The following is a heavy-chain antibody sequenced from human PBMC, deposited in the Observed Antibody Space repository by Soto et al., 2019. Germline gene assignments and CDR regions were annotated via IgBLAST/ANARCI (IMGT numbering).Heavy chain of an antibody. D-gene: IGHD3-3*01. CDR2: IIPIFGTA. J-gene: IGHJ6*04. CDR1: GYTFTSYD. CDR3: AGSLTFFGVVPPPPDYYSVRAV. V-gene: IGHV1-69*13. Sequence: SVKVSCKASGYTFTSYDINWVRQAPGQGLEWMGGIIPIFGTANYAQKFQGRVTITADESTSTAYMELSSLRSEDTAVYYCAGSLTFFGVVPPPPDYYSVRAVGAKGTTVPVSP.